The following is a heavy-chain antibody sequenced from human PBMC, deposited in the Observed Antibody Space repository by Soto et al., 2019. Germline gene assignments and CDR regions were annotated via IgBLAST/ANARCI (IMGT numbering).Heavy chain of an antibody. CDR3: ARDQSGYYDSSGYTYFDY. J-gene: IGHJ4*02. Sequence: LEWMGWINPNSGGTNYAQKFQGWVTMTRDTSISTAYMELSRLRSDDTAVYYCARDQSGYYDSSGYTYFDYWGQGTLVTVSS. CDR2: INPNSGGT. V-gene: IGHV1-2*04. D-gene: IGHD3-22*01.